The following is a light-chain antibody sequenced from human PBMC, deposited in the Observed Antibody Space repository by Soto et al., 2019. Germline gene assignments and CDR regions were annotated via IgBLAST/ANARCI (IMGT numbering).Light chain of an antibody. CDR3: QSSHSSNWV. V-gene: IGLV6-57*04. J-gene: IGLJ3*02. Sequence: NFMLTQPHSVSESPGKTVTISCTRSSGSIASNYVQWYQQRPGSAPTTVIYEDNQRPSGVPDRFSGSIDSSSNSASLTISGLKTEDEADYYPQSSHSSNWVFGGGTKLTVL. CDR2: EDN. CDR1: SGSIASNY.